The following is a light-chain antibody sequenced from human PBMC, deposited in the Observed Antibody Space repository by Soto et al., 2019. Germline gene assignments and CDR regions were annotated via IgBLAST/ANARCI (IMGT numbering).Light chain of an antibody. CDR3: QQDYNLPRT. Sequence: PGERVTLSCGASQSVSSSYLTWYQQKPGQAPRLLIYGASTRATSIPARFSGSGSGTDFTLTISSLQPEDFAVYYCQQDYNLPRTFGQGTKVEIK. CDR1: QSVSSSY. V-gene: IGKV3D-7*01. CDR2: GAS. J-gene: IGKJ1*01.